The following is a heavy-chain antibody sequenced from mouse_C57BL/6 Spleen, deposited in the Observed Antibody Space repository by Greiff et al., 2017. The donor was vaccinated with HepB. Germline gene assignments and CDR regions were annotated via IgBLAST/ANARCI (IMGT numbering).Heavy chain of an antibody. J-gene: IGHJ1*03. CDR2: IDPSDSYT. D-gene: IGHD1-1*01. V-gene: IGHV1-50*01. Sequence: QVQLKQPGAELVKPGASVKLSCKASGYTFTSLEWIGEIDPSDSYTNYNQKFKGKATLTVDTSSSTAYMQLSSLTSEDSAVYYCARSGLITTVSDYWYFDVWGTGTTVTVSS. CDR3: ARSGLITTVSDYWYFDV. CDR1: GYTFTS.